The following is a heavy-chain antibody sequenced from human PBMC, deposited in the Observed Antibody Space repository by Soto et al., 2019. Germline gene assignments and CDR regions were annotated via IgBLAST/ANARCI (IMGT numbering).Heavy chain of an antibody. V-gene: IGHV1-69*13. Sequence: SVKVSCKASGGTFSSYATSWVRQVPGQGLEWLGGIIPIFGTANYAQKFQGRVTITADESTSTAYMELSSLRSEDTAVYYCARDFGAYCTNGVCPLGYYGMDVWGQGTTVTVSS. CDR1: GGTFSSYA. D-gene: IGHD2-8*01. J-gene: IGHJ6*02. CDR3: ARDFGAYCTNGVCPLGYYGMDV. CDR2: IIPIFGTA.